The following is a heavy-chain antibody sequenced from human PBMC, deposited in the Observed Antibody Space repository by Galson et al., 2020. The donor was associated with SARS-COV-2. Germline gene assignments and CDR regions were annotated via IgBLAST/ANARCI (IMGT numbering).Heavy chain of an antibody. Sequence: GGSLRLSCAASGFTFSSYSMNWVRQAPGKGLEWVSYISSISSTIYYADSVKGRFTNSRNNAKNSLYLQMNSLRAEDTAVYYCARAPDYYYYYMDVWGKGTTVTISS. CDR1: GFTFSSYS. CDR2: ISSISSTI. V-gene: IGHV3-48*01. J-gene: IGHJ6*03. CDR3: ARAPDYYYYYMDV.